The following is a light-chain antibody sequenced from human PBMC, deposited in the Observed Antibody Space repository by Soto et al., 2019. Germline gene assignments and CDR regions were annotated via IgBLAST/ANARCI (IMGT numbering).Light chain of an antibody. CDR2: HVS. J-gene: IGLJ1*01. V-gene: IGLV2-11*01. CDR1: SSDIGAYNY. CDR3: CTDAGTYKV. Sequence: QSALTQPRSVSGSPGQSVTISCTGTSSDIGAYNYVSWYQQHPGKAPKLMIYHVSKRPSGVPDRFSGSKSGNAASLTISGLQAEDEADYYCCTDAGTYKVFGTGTKVT.